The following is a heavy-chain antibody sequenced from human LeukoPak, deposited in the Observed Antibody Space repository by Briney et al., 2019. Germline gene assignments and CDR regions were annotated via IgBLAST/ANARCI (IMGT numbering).Heavy chain of an antibody. CDR2: ISTTSSYI. Sequence: GXXLRLSCAASGFTFNTYSMNWVRQAPGKGLEWVSSISTTSSYIYYADSVKGRFTISRDNAKNSLYLQMNSLRAEDTAVYYCARGTVMEMDVWGKGTTVTVSS. CDR3: ARGTVMEMDV. D-gene: IGHD2-8*01. CDR1: GFTFNTYS. V-gene: IGHV3-21*01. J-gene: IGHJ6*04.